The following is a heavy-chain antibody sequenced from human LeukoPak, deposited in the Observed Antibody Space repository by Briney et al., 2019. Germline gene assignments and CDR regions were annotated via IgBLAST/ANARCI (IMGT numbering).Heavy chain of an antibody. J-gene: IGHJ4*02. CDR1: GFPFSGFY. CDR3: ARAAVTLELLSEHYYFDY. Sequence: GGSLRLSCAASGFPFSGFYMTWIRQAPGKGPEWLSDISSSGDYTDYADSVKGRFTISRDNTKNSLYLQMTSLRAEDTAVYYCARAAVTLELLSEHYYFDYWGQGVLVTVSS. CDR2: ISSSGDYT. D-gene: IGHD2-21*01. V-gene: IGHV3-11*06.